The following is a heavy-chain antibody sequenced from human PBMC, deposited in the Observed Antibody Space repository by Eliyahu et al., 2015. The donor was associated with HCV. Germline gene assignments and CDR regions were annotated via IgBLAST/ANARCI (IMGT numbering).Heavy chain of an antibody. CDR3: ARHPGTYYDFWSGYFNWFDP. D-gene: IGHD3-3*01. V-gene: IGHV4-39*01. Sequence: QLQLQESGPGLVKPSETLXPHLHCLWLAPSAVVVTTGAGSASPPGKGLEWVGVYLFGVGAPTPSLKSRVTISVDTSKNQFSLKLSSVTAADTAVYYCARHPGTYYDFWSGYFNWFDPWGQGTLVTVSS. CDR1: LAPSAVVVTT. CDR2: LFGVGAP. J-gene: IGHJ5*02.